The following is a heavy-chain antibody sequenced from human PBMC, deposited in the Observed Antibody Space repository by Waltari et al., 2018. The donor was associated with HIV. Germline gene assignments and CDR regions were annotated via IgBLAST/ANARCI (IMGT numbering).Heavy chain of an antibody. V-gene: IGHV4-59*08. Sequence: QVQLQESGPGLVKPSETLSLTCTVSGGSISSYYWSWIRQPPGKGLEWIGYIYYSGSTTYNPSLKSRVTISVDTSKNQFSLKLSSVTATDTAVYYCARQGSYYGPPFDYWGQGTLVTVSS. CDR3: ARQGSYYGPPFDY. CDR2: IYYSGST. D-gene: IGHD3-10*01. J-gene: IGHJ4*02. CDR1: GGSISSYY.